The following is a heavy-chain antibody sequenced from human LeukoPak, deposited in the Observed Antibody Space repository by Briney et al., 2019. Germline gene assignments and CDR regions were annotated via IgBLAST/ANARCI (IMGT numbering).Heavy chain of an antibody. CDR2: IYTSGST. D-gene: IGHD3-22*01. J-gene: IGHJ4*02. CDR3: ARDKYYDSSGYAVFDY. Sequence: SETLSLTCTVSGGPISSYYWSWIRQPAGKGLEWIGRIYTSGSTNYNSSLKSRVTMSVDTSKNQFSLKLSSVTAADTAVYYCARDKYYDSSGYAVFDYWGQGTLVTVSS. V-gene: IGHV4-4*07. CDR1: GGPISSYY.